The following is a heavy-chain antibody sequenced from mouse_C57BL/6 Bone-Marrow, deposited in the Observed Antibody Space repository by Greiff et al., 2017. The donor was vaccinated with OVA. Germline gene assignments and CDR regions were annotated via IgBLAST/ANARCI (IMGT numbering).Heavy chain of an antibody. CDR2: IDPSDSYT. Sequence: QVQLQQPGAELVMPGASVKLSCKASGYTFTSYWMHWVKQRPGPGLEWIGEIDPSDSYTNYNQKFKGKSTLTVDKSSSTAYMQLSSLTSEDSAVYYCALYYDYGYAMDYCGQGTSVTVSS. CDR1: GYTFTSYW. J-gene: IGHJ4*01. D-gene: IGHD2-4*01. CDR3: ALYYDYGYAMDY. V-gene: IGHV1-69*01.